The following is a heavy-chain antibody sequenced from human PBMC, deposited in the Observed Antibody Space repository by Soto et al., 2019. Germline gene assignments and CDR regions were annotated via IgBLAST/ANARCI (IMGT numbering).Heavy chain of an antibody. J-gene: IGHJ4*02. CDR2: IWYDGSNK. Sequence: QVQLVESGGGVVQPGRSLRLSCAASGFTFSSYGMHWVRQAPGKGLEWVAVIWYDGSNKYYADSVKGRFTISRDNSKNTLYLQMNSLRADDTAVYYCARDTRSPFYYGSGSYYSPDYWGQGTLVTVSS. D-gene: IGHD3-10*01. CDR3: ARDTRSPFYYGSGSYYSPDY. CDR1: GFTFSSYG. V-gene: IGHV3-33*01.